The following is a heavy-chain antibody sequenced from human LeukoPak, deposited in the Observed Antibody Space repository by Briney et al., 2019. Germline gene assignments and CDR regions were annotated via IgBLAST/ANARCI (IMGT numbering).Heavy chain of an antibody. CDR1: GFTFSTYS. J-gene: IGHJ5*02. CDR3: ARVSNP. V-gene: IGHV3-21*04. CDR2: ISSSGSYI. Sequence: TGGSLRLSCAASGFTFSTYSMNWVRQAPGKGLEWVSSISSSGSYIYYADSVKGRFTISRDNARNSLFLQINSLRAGDTAVYYCARVSNPWGQGILVTVSS.